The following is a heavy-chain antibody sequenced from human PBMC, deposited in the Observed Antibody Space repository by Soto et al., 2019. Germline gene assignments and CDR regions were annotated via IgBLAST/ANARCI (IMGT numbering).Heavy chain of an antibody. CDR1: GYTLTKLS. J-gene: IGHJ4*02. D-gene: IGHD5-18*01. CDR3: ARFDSYGYNY. Sequence: ASVKVSCKVSGYTLTKLSMHWVRQAPGKGLEWMGGIVPDVGTTNYAQKFQDRVTITADESTSTAYMELSSLRSEDTAVYYCARFDSYGYNYWGQGTLVTVSS. V-gene: IGHV1-24*01. CDR2: IVPDVGTT.